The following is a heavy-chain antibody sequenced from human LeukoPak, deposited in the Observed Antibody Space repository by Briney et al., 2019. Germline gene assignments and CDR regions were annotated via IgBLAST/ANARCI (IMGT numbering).Heavy chain of an antibody. CDR1: GFTFSSCG. J-gene: IGHJ6*02. Sequence: GGSLRLSCAASGFTFSSCGIHWVRQAPGKGLEWVSLIRGSGGSTYYADSVKGRFTISRDNSKNTLYLQMNSLRAEDTAVYYCAKDMGYFTGMDVWGQGTTVTVSS. D-gene: IGHD2-8*01. CDR3: AKDMGYFTGMDV. CDR2: IRGSGGST. V-gene: IGHV3-23*01.